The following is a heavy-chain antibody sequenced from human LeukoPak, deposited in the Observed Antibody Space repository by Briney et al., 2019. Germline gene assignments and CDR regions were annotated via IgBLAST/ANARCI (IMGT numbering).Heavy chain of an antibody. V-gene: IGHV1-24*01. CDR2: FDPEDDER. Sequence: GASVKVSCKVSGYILTELSMHWVRQAPGKGLEWMGGFDPEDDERIYAQKFQGRITMTEDTSTETAYMELSSLRSEDTAVYYCARQVTMVRGVIIAPDAFDIWGQGTMVTVSS. CDR1: GYILTELS. CDR3: ARQVTMVRGVIIAPDAFDI. J-gene: IGHJ3*02. D-gene: IGHD3-10*01.